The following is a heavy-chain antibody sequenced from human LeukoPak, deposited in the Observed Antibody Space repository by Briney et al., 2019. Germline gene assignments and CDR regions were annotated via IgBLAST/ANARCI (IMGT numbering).Heavy chain of an antibody. Sequence: PGGSLRLSCAASGFTFSSYGMHWVRKAPGKGLEWVAVIWDDGSEKYYADSVKGRFSISRDNSENTLSLQVNSLRAEDTAVYYCARDGNFGYDAFDIWGQGTMVTVSS. D-gene: IGHD3-10*01. V-gene: IGHV3-33*01. CDR3: ARDGNFGYDAFDI. J-gene: IGHJ3*02. CDR2: IWDDGSEK. CDR1: GFTFSSYG.